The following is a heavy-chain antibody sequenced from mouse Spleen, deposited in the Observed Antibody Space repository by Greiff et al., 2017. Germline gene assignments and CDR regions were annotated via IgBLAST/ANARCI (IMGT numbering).Heavy chain of an antibody. D-gene: IGHD2-3*01. Sequence: EVKLVESGGGLVKPGGSLKLSCAASGFTFSDYGMHWVRQAPEKGLEWVAYISSGSSTIYYADTVKGRFTISRDNAKNTLFLQMTSLRSEDTAMYYCARDGYPYAMDYWGQGTSVTVSS. J-gene: IGHJ4*01. CDR1: GFTFSDYG. CDR2: ISSGSSTI. V-gene: IGHV5-17*01. CDR3: ARDGYPYAMDY.